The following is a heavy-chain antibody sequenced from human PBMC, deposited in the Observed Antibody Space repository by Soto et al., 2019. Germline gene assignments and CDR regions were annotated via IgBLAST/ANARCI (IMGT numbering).Heavy chain of an antibody. CDR1: GYTFISYY. D-gene: IGHD3-3*01. V-gene: IGHV1-46*01. Sequence: QVQLVQSGAEVKKPGASVKVSCKASGYTFISYYMHWVRQAPGQGLEWMGIINPSGGSTSYAQKFQGRVTMTRDTSTSTVYMELSSLRSEDTAVYYCARVGGQWGYDFWSGYYRYWGQGTLVTVSS. CDR3: ARVGGQWGYDFWSGYYRY. J-gene: IGHJ4*02. CDR2: INPSGGST.